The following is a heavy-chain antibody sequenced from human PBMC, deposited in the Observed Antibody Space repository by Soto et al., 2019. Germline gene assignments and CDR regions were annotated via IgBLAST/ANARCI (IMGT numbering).Heavy chain of an antibody. Sequence: EVQLLESGGDLVQPGGSLRLSCAASEFTFSSHVITWVRQAPGKGLEWVSSLSNSDGAAYYADSVKGRFTISRDMSKNTVYLQMRSLRVDDTAVYYCAKASLGWPYGMYFWGQGTTVTV. V-gene: IGHV3-23*01. CDR2: LSNSDGAA. CDR1: EFTFSSHV. J-gene: IGHJ6*02. CDR3: AKASLGWPYGMYF.